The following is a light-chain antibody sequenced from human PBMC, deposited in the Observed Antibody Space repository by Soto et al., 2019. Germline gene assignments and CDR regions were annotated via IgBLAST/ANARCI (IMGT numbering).Light chain of an antibody. CDR3: CSYAGSYTYV. J-gene: IGLJ1*01. CDR1: SSDVGSYNY. CDR2: DVT. Sequence: QSVLTQPRSVSGSPGQSVTISCTGTSSDVGSYNYVSWYQQHPGKAPKLMIYDVTKRPSGVPDRFSGSKSGNTASLTISGLQAEDEADYYCCSYAGSYTYVFGPGTKVTV. V-gene: IGLV2-11*01.